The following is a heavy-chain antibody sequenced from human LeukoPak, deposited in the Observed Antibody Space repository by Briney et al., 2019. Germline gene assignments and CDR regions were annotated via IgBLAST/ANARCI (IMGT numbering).Heavy chain of an antibody. CDR1: GFTFSSYG. CDR2: IWYDGSNK. V-gene: IGHV3-33*01. Sequence: GGSLRLSCAASGFTFSSYGMHWVRQAPGKGLEWVALIWYDGSNKYYADSVKGRLTISRDNPKNTLYLQMNSLRAEDTAVYYCAREGPRGNSQFDYWGQGTLVTVSS. D-gene: IGHD2/OR15-2a*01. CDR3: AREGPRGNSQFDY. J-gene: IGHJ4*02.